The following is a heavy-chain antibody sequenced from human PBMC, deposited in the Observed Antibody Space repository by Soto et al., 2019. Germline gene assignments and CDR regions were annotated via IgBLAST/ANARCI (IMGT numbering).Heavy chain of an antibody. V-gene: IGHV4-59*08. CDR3: VRMVGDYDPALLSFVI. CDR2: IYYSGST. D-gene: IGHD3-10*02. CDR1: GGSISSYY. Sequence: PSETLSLTCTVSGGSISSYYWSWIRQPPGKGLEWIGYIYYSGSTNYNPSLKSRVTISVDTSKNQFSLKLSSVTAADTAVYYCVRMVGDYDPALLSFVIWRQGTMVTVSS. J-gene: IGHJ3*02.